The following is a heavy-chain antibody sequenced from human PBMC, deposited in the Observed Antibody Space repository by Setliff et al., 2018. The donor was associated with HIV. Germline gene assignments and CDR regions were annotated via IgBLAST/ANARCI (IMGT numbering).Heavy chain of an antibody. CDR1: GGTFSSYT. J-gene: IGHJ4*02. CDR3: ARTREMVRGVITPAFDY. V-gene: IGHV1-69*05. D-gene: IGHD3-10*01. Sequence: ASVKVSCKASGGTFSSYTINWVRQAPGQGLEWMGGIIPIFGTANYAQKFQGRVTITTDESTSTAYMELSSLRSEDTALYYCARTREMVRGVITPAFDYWGLGTLGTSPQ. CDR2: IIPIFGTA.